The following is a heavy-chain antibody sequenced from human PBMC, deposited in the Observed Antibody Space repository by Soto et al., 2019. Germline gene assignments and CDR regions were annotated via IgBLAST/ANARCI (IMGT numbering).Heavy chain of an antibody. Sequence: GGSLRLSCAASGFTFSSYAMSWVRQAPGKGLEWVSAISGSGGSTYYADSVKGRFTISRDNSKNTLYLQMNSLRAEDTAVYYCAKDPFGDSSGWYGYLDYWGQGTLVTVSS. V-gene: IGHV3-23*01. J-gene: IGHJ4*02. D-gene: IGHD6-19*01. CDR3: AKDPFGDSSGWYGYLDY. CDR1: GFTFSSYA. CDR2: ISGSGGST.